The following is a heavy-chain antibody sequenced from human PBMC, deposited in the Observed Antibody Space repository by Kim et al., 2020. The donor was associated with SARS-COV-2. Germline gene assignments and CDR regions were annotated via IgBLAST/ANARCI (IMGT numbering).Heavy chain of an antibody. J-gene: IGHJ6*02. CDR3: AKDLGDYSSGLYYYYYYGMDV. CDR1: GFTFSSYA. D-gene: IGHD6-19*01. V-gene: IGHV3-23*01. CDR2: ISGSGGST. Sequence: GGSLRLSCAASGFTFSSYAMSWVRQAPGKGLEWVSAISGSGGSTYYADSVKGRFTISRDNSKNTLYLQMNSLRAEDTAVYYCAKDLGDYSSGLYYYYYYGMDVWGQGTTVTVSS.